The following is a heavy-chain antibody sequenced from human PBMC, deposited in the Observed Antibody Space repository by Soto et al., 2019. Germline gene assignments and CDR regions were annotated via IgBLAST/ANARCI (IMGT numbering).Heavy chain of an antibody. CDR3: AEDPLYDSSGYYPPGLDYGMDV. CDR2: ISGSGGST. V-gene: IGHV3-23*01. CDR1: GFTFSSYA. D-gene: IGHD3-22*01. Sequence: VGSLRLSCAASGFTFSSYAMSWVRQAPGKGLEWVSAISGSGGSTYYADSVKGRFTISRDNSKNTLYLQMNSLRAEDTAVYYCAEDPLYDSSGYYPPGLDYGMDVWGQGTTVTVSS. J-gene: IGHJ6*02.